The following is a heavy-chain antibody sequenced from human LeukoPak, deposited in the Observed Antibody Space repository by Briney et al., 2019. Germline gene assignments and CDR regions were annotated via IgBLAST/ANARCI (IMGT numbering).Heavy chain of an antibody. V-gene: IGHV3-7*03. CDR2: INPDGSEK. D-gene: IGHD3-10*01. CDR3: AKDRPNFYESTGSYYKMKGDF. J-gene: IGHJ1*01. CDR1: GFTFGSYW. Sequence: GGSLRLSCVASGFTFGSYWMTWVRHAPGKGLGWVANINPDGSEKHYLDSVKGRFTVSRDNDKNTLYLQMNNLRGEDTAVYYCAKDRPNFYESTGSYYKMKGDFWGQGSLVTVSS.